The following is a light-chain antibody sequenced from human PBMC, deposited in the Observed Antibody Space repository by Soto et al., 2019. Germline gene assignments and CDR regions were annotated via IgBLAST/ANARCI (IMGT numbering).Light chain of an antibody. CDR2: GAS. CDR1: QTVRTNY. J-gene: IGKJ4*01. V-gene: IGKV3-20*01. Sequence: EIVLTQSPGTLSLSPGERATLSCRASQTVRTNYLAWFQHKPGQAPRLLIYGASSRATGIPDRCSGSGSGTDFTLTINRLEPEDFAVYFCQQYSDSPLTFGGGTKVEIK. CDR3: QQYSDSPLT.